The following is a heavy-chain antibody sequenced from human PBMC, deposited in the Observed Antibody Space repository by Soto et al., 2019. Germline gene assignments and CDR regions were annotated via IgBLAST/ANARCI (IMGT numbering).Heavy chain of an antibody. CDR2: ISYDGSNK. D-gene: IGHD1-26*01. V-gene: IGHV3-30*18. CDR1: GFTFSSYG. Sequence: GGSLRLSCAASGFTFSSYGMHWVRQAPGKGLEWVAVISYDGSNKYYADSVKGRFTISRDNSKNTLYLQMNSLRAEDTAVYYCAKDQGGGKWEHEGATINYYYYYGMDVWGQGTTVTVSS. CDR3: AKDQGGGKWEHEGATINYYYYYGMDV. J-gene: IGHJ6*02.